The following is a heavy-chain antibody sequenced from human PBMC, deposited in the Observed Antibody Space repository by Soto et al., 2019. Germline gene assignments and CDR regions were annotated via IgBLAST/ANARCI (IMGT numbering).Heavy chain of an antibody. CDR2: IIPIFGTA. J-gene: IGHJ5*02. CDR3: ARDGSGSYYRIPTWFDP. Sequence: QVQLVQSGAEVKKPGSSVKVSCKASGGTFSSYAISWVRQAPGQGLEWMGGIIPIFGTANYAQKFQGRVTIPADESTSTAYMELSSLRSEDTAVYYCARDGSGSYYRIPTWFDPWGQGTLVTVSS. CDR1: GGTFSSYA. V-gene: IGHV1-69*01. D-gene: IGHD1-26*01.